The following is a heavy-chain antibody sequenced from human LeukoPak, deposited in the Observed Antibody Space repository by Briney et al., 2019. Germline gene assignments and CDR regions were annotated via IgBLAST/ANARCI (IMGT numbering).Heavy chain of an antibody. CDR1: GFTFSSYA. J-gene: IGHJ4*02. CDR2: IKQDGSEK. V-gene: IGHV3-7*04. Sequence: GGSLRLSCAASGFTFSSYAMHWVRQAPGKGLEWVANIKQDGSEKYYVDSVKGRFTISRDNAKNSLYLQMNSLRAEDTAVYYCARATIYDFWSGYPGIFDYWGQGTLVTVSS. CDR3: ARATIYDFWSGYPGIFDY. D-gene: IGHD3-3*01.